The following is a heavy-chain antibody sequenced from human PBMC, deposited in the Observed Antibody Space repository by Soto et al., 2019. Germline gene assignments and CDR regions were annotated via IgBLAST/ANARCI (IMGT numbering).Heavy chain of an antibody. V-gene: IGHV3-30-3*01. CDR1: GFTFSSYA. CDR3: ARATSGWYKAAFDI. J-gene: IGHJ3*02. CDR2: ISYDGSNK. Sequence: QVQLVESGGGVVQPGRSLRLSCAASGFTFSSYAMHWVRQAPGKGLEWVAVISYDGSNKYYADSVKGRFTISRDNSKNTLYLQMNSLRAEDTAVYYCARATSGWYKAAFDIWGQGTMVTGSS. D-gene: IGHD6-19*01.